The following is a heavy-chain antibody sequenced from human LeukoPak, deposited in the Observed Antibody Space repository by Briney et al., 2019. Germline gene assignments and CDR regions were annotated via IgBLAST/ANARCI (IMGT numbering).Heavy chain of an antibody. Sequence: ASVKVSCKASGYIFTSYFMHWVRQAPGRGLEWMGIINPSGGNTNYAQKFQGRVTMTRDTSTSTVYMELSSLTSEDTAVYYCARGDHVRIYAESAFDIWGQGTMVTVSS. D-gene: IGHD3-3*01. CDR2: INPSGGNT. CDR3: ARGDHVRIYAESAFDI. J-gene: IGHJ3*02. V-gene: IGHV1-46*01. CDR1: GYIFTSYF.